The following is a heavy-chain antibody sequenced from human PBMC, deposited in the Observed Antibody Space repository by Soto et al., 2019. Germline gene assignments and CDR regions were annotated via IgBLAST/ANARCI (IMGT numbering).Heavy chain of an antibody. CDR2: VDPNGGGS. D-gene: IGHD4-17*01. J-gene: IGHJ4*01. V-gene: IGHV1-2*04. CDR1: GYSFTDYK. Sequence: GASVKVSCKTSGYSFTDYKLHWVRQAPGQGLEWMGWVDPNGGGSNSAQKFQGSVTMTWDTSITTAHLDLTRLTTNDTATYFCATWVDYGDFEGFDFWG. CDR3: ATWVDYGDFEGFDF.